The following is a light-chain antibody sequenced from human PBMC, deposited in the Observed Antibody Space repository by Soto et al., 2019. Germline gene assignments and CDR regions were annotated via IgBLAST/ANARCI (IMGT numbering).Light chain of an antibody. V-gene: IGLV1-40*01. CDR3: QSYDSSLSGYV. CDR2: GNS. CDR1: SSNIGAGYD. J-gene: IGLJ1*01. Sequence: QSVLTQPPSVSGAPGQRVTISCTGSSSNIGAGYDVHWYQQLPGTAPKLLLYGNSNRPSGVPDRFSGSKSGTSASLAITGLQAEDEADYCCQSYDSSLSGYVFGTGNKVTVL.